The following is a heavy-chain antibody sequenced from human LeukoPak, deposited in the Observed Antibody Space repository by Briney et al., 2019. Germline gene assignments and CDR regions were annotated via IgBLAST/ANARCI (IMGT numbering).Heavy chain of an antibody. CDR3: AKKYNTGLDP. CDR1: GYTFTSYD. D-gene: IGHD1-14*01. V-gene: IGHV1-8*01. CDR2: MNPNNGNT. Sequence: ASVKVSCKASGYTFTSYDIQWVRQATGQGLEWMGWMNPNNGNTGYAQKFQGRVTMTRNTSISTAYMELSSLRSEDTAVYYCAKKYNTGLDPWGQGTLVTVSS. J-gene: IGHJ5*02.